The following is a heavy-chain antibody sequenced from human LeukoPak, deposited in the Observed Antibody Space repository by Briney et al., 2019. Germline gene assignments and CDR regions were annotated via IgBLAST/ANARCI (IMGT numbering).Heavy chain of an antibody. CDR3: ARLREMATGHFQH. Sequence: ASVKVSCKASGYTFTGYYMHWLRQAPGQGLEWMGWINPNSGGTNYAQKFQGRVTMTRDTSISTAYMELSRLRSDDTAVYYCARLREMATGHFQHWGQGTLVTVSS. CDR1: GYTFTGYY. J-gene: IGHJ1*01. D-gene: IGHD5-24*01. V-gene: IGHV1-2*02. CDR2: INPNSGGT.